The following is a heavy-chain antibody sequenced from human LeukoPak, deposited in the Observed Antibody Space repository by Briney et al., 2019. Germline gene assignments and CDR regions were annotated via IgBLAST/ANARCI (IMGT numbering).Heavy chain of an antibody. D-gene: IGHD2-15*01. Sequence: GSVKVSCKASGYTFTSYDINWVRQATGQGLEWMGWMNPNSGNTGYAQKFQGRVTMTRNTSISTAYMELSSLRSEDTAVYYCARGVGYCSGGSCYRWFDPWGQGTLVTVS. J-gene: IGHJ5*02. CDR2: MNPNSGNT. V-gene: IGHV1-8*01. CDR1: GYTFTSYD. CDR3: ARGVGYCSGGSCYRWFDP.